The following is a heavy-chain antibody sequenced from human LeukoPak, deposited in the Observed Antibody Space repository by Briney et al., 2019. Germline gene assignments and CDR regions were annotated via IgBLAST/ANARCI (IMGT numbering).Heavy chain of an antibody. J-gene: IGHJ4*01. V-gene: IGHV1-46*01. D-gene: IGHD5-18*01. CDR2: INPSGGST. Sequence: ASVKVSCKASGYTFTSYYMHWVRQAPGQGLEWMGIINPSGGSTSYAQKFQGRVTMTRDMSTSTVYMELSSLRSEDTAVYYCAREGTAMPFDYWGQGTLVTVSS. CDR3: AREGTAMPFDY. CDR1: GYTFTSYY.